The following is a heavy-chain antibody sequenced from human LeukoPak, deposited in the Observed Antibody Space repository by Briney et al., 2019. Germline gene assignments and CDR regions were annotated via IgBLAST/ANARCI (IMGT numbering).Heavy chain of an antibody. Sequence: GGSLRLSCAASGFTFDDYAMHWVRQAPGKGLEWVSGISWNSGSIGYADSVKGRFTISRDNAQNSLYLQMSSLRAEDTAVYYCARHFSFGSGSSRTLVHYWGQGTLVIVSS. J-gene: IGHJ4*02. CDR2: ISWNSGSI. D-gene: IGHD3-10*01. V-gene: IGHV3-9*01. CDR3: ARHFSFGSGSSRTLVHY. CDR1: GFTFDDYA.